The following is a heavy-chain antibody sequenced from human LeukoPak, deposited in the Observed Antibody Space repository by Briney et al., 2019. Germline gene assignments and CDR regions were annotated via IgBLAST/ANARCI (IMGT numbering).Heavy chain of an antibody. CDR3: AKVAGDRMDY. Sequence: ASVKVSCKASGYTFATYGFCWVRQAPGHGLEWMGWISANTGKTDYAQKFQGRVAMTTDTSTSTAYMELRSLRPNDTAVYFCAKVAGDRMDYWGQGTLVTVPS. V-gene: IGHV1-18*01. CDR2: ISANTGKT. CDR1: GYTFATYG. D-gene: IGHD6-13*01. J-gene: IGHJ4*02.